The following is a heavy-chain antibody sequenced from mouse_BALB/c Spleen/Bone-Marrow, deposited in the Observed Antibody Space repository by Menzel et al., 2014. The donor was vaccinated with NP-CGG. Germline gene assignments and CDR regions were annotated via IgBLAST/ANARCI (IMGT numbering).Heavy chain of an antibody. V-gene: IGHV5-17*02. Sequence: EVKLMESGGGLVQPGGSRKLSCAASGFTFSSFGMHWVRQAPEKGLEWVAYISGGSSIIYYADTVKRRFTISRDNPKDTLFLQMTSLRSEDTAIYYCARKDYFGYAAMDYWGQGTSVTVSS. J-gene: IGHJ4*01. CDR1: GFTFSSFG. CDR2: ISGGSSII. CDR3: ARKDYFGYAAMDY. D-gene: IGHD1-2*01.